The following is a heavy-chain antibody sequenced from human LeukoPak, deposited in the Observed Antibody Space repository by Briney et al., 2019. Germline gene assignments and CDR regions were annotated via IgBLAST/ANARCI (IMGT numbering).Heavy chain of an antibody. D-gene: IGHD3-22*01. CDR3: ARVVAGMDV. V-gene: IGHV4-61*05. Sequence: SETLSLTCTVSGGSISSSSYYWGWIRQPPGKGLEWIGYIYYSGSTNYNPSLKSRVTISVDTSKNQFSLKLSSVTAADTAVYYCARVVAGMDVWGQGTTVTVSS. CDR1: GGSISSSSYY. CDR2: IYYSGST. J-gene: IGHJ6*02.